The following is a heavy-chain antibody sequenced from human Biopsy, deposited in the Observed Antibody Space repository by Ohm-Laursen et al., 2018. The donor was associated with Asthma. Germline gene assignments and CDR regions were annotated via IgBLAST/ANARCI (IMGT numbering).Heavy chain of an antibody. D-gene: IGHD3-9*01. J-gene: IGHJ3*02. CDR1: GYTFINYA. CDR2: INAANGNT. CDR3: ARTYFDFLTGQVHDAFAM. Sequence: SVKVSCKASGYTFINYAIHWVRQAPGHRLEWMGWINAANGNTKYSQKFQGRLTISRDTSASTAYMDLISLRSEDTAVYYCARTYFDFLTGQVHDAFAMWGQGTMVTVSS. V-gene: IGHV1-3*01.